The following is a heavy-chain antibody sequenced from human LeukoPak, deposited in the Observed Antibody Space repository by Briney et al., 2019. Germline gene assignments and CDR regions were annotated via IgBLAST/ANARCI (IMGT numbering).Heavy chain of an antibody. Sequence: PGRSLRLSCIGSGFTFSDYAMTWVRQAPGKGLEWVGFIRIQANGGTADYAASVKGRFTISRDDSKTIAYLQMNSLKTEDTAVYYCSRAYSTGWLGINDYWGREPWSPSPQ. CDR1: GFTFSDYA. D-gene: IGHD6-19*01. CDR3: SRAYSTGWLGINDY. J-gene: IGHJ4*02. CDR2: IRIQANGGTA. V-gene: IGHV3-49*04.